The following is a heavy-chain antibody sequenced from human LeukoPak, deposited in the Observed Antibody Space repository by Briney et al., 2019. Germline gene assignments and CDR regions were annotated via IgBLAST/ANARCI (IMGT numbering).Heavy chain of an antibody. CDR2: ISSSSTTI. D-gene: IGHD2-2*01. CDR1: GFTFSTYS. CDR3: AREGSTSSLGYLQH. V-gene: IGHV3-48*04. J-gene: IGHJ1*01. Sequence: GGSLRLSCAASGFTFSTYSMNWVRQAPGKGLEWVSFISSSSTTIYYADSVKGRFTISRDTAENSLYLQMNSLGAEDTAVYYCAREGSTSSLGYLQHWGQGTLVTVSS.